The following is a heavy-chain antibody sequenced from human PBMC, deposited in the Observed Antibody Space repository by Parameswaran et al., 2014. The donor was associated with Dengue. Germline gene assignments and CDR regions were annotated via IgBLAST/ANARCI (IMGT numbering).Heavy chain of an antibody. CDR1: GFTFDDYA. J-gene: IGHJ6*02. D-gene: IGHD3-3*01. CDR3: ARGPPYYDFWSGYSLNGYYYYYGMDV. CDR2: ISSSSSYI. V-gene: IGHV3-21*01. Sequence: GSLRLSCAASGFTFDDYAMHWVRQAPGKGLEWVSGISSSSSYIYYADSVKGRFTISRDNAKNSLYLQMNSLRAEDTAVYYCARGPPYYDFWSGYSLNGYYYYYGMDVWGQGTTVTVSS.